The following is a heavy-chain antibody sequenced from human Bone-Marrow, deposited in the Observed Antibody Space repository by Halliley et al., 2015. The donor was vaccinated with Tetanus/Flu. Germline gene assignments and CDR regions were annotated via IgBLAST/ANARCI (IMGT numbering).Heavy chain of an antibody. J-gene: IGHJ5*02. D-gene: IGHD4-17*01. CDR1: GGSISSGNFY. CDR2: ISYSGSA. CDR3: ARGPTVTTWGNWFDP. Sequence: TLSLTCTVSGGSISSGNFYWSWIRQRQGKGLEWIGDISYSGSAYSKPSLESRATISLDTSKNQFSLKMNSVTAADTAVYYCARGPTVTTWGNWFDPWGQGTLVVVSS. V-gene: IGHV4-31*03.